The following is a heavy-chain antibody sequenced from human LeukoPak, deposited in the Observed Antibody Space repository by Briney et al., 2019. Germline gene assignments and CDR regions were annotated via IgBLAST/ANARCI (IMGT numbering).Heavy chain of an antibody. Sequence: SETLSLTCTVSGYSISSGYYWGWIRQPPGKGLEWIGSIYHSGSTYYNPSLKSRVTISVDTSKNQFSLKLSSVTAADTAVYYCARGFRTLDIWGQGTMVTVSS. J-gene: IGHJ3*02. CDR1: GYSISSGYY. V-gene: IGHV4-38-2*02. CDR2: IYHSGST. CDR3: ARGFRTLDI.